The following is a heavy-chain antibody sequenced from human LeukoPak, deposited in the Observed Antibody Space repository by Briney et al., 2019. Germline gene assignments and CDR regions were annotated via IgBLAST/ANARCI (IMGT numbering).Heavy chain of an antibody. J-gene: IGHJ6*02. V-gene: IGHV4-34*01. Sequence: SETLSLTCAVYGGSFSGYYWSWIRQPPGKGREWIGEINHSGSTNYNPSLKSRVTISVDTSKNQFSLKLSSVTAADTAVYYCARFYDNIYYYYGMDVWGQGTTVTVSS. D-gene: IGHD3-9*01. CDR3: ARFYDNIYYYYGMDV. CDR2: INHSGST. CDR1: GGSFSGYY.